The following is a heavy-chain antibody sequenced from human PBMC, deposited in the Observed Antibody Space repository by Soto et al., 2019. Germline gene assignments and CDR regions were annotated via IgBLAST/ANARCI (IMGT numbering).Heavy chain of an antibody. Sequence: PSETLSLTCTVSGGSISSYYWSWIRQPPGKGLEWIGYIYYSGSTNYNPSLKSRVTISVDTSKNQFSLKLSSVTAADTAVYYCAGAFITMVRGAMGMDVWGQGTTVT. J-gene: IGHJ6*02. CDR2: IYYSGST. V-gene: IGHV4-59*08. CDR3: AGAFITMVRGAMGMDV. D-gene: IGHD3-10*01. CDR1: GGSISSYY.